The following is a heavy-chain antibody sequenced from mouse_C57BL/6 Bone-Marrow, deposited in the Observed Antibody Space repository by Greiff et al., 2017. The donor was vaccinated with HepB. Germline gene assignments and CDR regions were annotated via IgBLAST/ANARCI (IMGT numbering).Heavy chain of an antibody. CDR2: IWWDDAK. V-gene: IGHV8-8*01. Sequence: QVTLKVSGPGILQPSQSLSLTCSFSGFSLSTFGMGVGWIRPPPGKGLVWLAHIWWDDAKYYNPALKSRLTISKDTSKNQVFLKIANVDTADTATYYCAREGITTVVTTDCAMDYWGQGTTVTVSS. CDR1: GFSLSTFGMG. D-gene: IGHD1-1*01. CDR3: AREGITTVVTTDCAMDY. J-gene: IGHJ4*01.